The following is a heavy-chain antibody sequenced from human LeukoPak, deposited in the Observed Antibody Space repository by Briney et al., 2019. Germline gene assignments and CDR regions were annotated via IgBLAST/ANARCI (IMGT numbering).Heavy chain of an antibody. CDR2: ISAYNGNT. J-gene: IGHJ4*02. CDR3: ARDLESPAARPRFFDY. Sequence: ASVKVSCKASGYTFTSYGISWGRQAPGQGLEWMGWISAYNGNTNYAQRFQGRVTMTTDTSTTTAYMELRSLRSDDTAVYYCARDLESPAARPRFFDYWGQGTLVTVSS. V-gene: IGHV1-18*01. CDR1: GYTFTSYG. D-gene: IGHD6-6*01.